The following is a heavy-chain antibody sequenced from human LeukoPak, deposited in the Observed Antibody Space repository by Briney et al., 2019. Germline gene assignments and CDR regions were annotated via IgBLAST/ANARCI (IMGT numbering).Heavy chain of an antibody. Sequence: SETLSLTCTVSGGSLSSYSWSWIRQPPGKGLEWIGYIYYSGRTVYNPSLKSRVTISLDTSKNQFSLKLSSVTTADTAVYYCASDYGSGSYRFDFWGQGTLVSVSS. J-gene: IGHJ4*02. CDR1: GGSLSSYS. CDR2: IYYSGRT. V-gene: IGHV4-59*01. D-gene: IGHD3-10*01. CDR3: ASDYGSGSYRFDF.